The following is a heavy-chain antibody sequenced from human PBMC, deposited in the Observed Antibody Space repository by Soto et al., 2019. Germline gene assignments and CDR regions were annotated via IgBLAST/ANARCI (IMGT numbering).Heavy chain of an antibody. V-gene: IGHV1-3*01. Sequence: ASVKVSCMASGYTFTAYFIHWVRQAPGQRLEWMGWINPGDNNRKSSQKFQGRVTITRDTSASSAYLELNSLTSEDTAVYYCARGLQTYGSWDPFGHWGQGTLVTVSS. CDR2: INPGDNNR. CDR3: ARGLQTYGSWDPFGH. D-gene: IGHD3-10*01. J-gene: IGHJ4*02. CDR1: GYTFTAYF.